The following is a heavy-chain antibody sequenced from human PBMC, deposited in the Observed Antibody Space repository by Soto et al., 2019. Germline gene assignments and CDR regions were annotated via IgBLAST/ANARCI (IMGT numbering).Heavy chain of an antibody. Sequence: GGSLRLSCAASGLSFSNYGMHWVRQAPGKGLEWVAVISYDGSNKYYADSVRGRFAISRDNSKTTLYLQMNSLRAEDTAVYYCAKDMYSYDSSGYHQIFAFRGRRSLVTVSS. D-gene: IGHD3-22*01. CDR3: AKDMYSYDSSGYHQIFAF. CDR1: GLSFSNYG. CDR2: ISYDGSNK. V-gene: IGHV3-30*18. J-gene: IGHJ4*02.